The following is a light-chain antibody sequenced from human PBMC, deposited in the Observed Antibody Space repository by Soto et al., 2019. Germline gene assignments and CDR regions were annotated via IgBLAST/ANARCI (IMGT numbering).Light chain of an antibody. Sequence: QSALTQPASVSGSPGQSITILCTGTGGDVGGFDSVSWYQHYPGKAPKVIIFDVNYRPSGVSNRFSGSKSGNTASLTISGLQPDDEADYYCTSYTHSSTWVFGGGTKLTVL. CDR3: TSYTHSSTWV. CDR1: GGDVGGFDS. V-gene: IGLV2-14*01. CDR2: DVN. J-gene: IGLJ3*02.